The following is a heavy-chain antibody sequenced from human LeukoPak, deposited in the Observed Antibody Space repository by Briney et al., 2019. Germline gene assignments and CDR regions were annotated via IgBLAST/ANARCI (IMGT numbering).Heavy chain of an antibody. J-gene: IGHJ4*02. Sequence: GGSLRLSCAASGFTFSTYSMNWVRQAPGKGLEWFSSISSSSSYTYYADSLKGRFTISRDNAKNSLYLQMNSLRAEDTAVYYCARDFGNLGDYWGQGTLVTVSS. V-gene: IGHV3-21*01. CDR1: GFTFSTYS. D-gene: IGHD1-26*01. CDR3: ARDFGNLGDY. CDR2: ISSSSSYT.